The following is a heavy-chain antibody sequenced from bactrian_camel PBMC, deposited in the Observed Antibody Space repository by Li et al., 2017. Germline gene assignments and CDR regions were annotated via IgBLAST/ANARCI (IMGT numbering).Heavy chain of an antibody. D-gene: IGHD1*01. CDR2: INDYSGST. CDR3: AAALRENPGSCAWGSPANY. V-gene: IGHV3-3*01. J-gene: IGHJ4*01. CDR1: GYAARSPV. Sequence: HVQLVESGGGSVQAGGSLRLSCAASGYAARSPVMGWFRQAPGKEREAVAAINDYSGSTDYSDSVKGRFTLSRDNAKNTMYLIMNSLKPEDTAMYYCAAALRENPGSCAWGSPANYYGQGTQVTVS.